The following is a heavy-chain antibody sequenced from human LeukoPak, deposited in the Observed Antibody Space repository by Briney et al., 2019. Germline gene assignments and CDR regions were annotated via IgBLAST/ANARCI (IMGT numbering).Heavy chain of an antibody. CDR3: ARGCSGGSCYPAHFDY. CDR2: IYTSGST. J-gene: IGHJ4*02. Sequence: KSSETLSLTCTVSGGSISSYYWSWIRQPAGKGLEWIVRIYTSGSTNYNPSLKSRVTISVDKSKNQFSLKLSSVTAADTAVYYCARGCSGGSCYPAHFDYWGQGTLVTVSS. V-gene: IGHV4-4*07. CDR1: GGSISSYY. D-gene: IGHD2-15*01.